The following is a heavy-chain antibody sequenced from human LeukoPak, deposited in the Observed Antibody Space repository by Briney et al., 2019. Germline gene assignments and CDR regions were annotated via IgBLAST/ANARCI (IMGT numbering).Heavy chain of an antibody. Sequence: PGGSLRLSCAASGFTFSRHSMNWVRQAPGKGLEWVSSISSGGSYIYYGDSVKGRFTISRDNAKNSLYLQMNSLRAEDTAVYYCARGYIYGYDCWGQGALVTVSS. CDR1: GFTFSRHS. J-gene: IGHJ4*02. D-gene: IGHD5-18*01. CDR3: ARGYIYGYDC. V-gene: IGHV3-21*01. CDR2: ISSGGSYI.